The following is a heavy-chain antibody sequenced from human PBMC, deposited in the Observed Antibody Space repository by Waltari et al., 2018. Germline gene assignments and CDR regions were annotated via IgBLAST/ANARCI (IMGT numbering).Heavy chain of an antibody. CDR3: ARGGIAAAASHRPYYYGMDV. V-gene: IGHV4-38-2*01. J-gene: IGHJ6*02. CDR2: IYHSGST. D-gene: IGHD6-13*01. CDR1: GSSISSAYY. Sequence: QVQLQESGPGLVKPSETLSLTCAVSGSSISSAYYWACTRQPPGTGLEWIGSIYHSGSTYYNPSLKSRVTISVDTSKNQFSLKLSSVTAADTAVYYCARGGIAAAASHRPYYYGMDVWGQGTTVTVSS.